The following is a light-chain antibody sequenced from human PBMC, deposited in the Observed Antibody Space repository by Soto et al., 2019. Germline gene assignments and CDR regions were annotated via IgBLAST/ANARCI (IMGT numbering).Light chain of an antibody. CDR3: AAWDDSLSGPL. V-gene: IGLV1-47*01. CDR1: SSNIGSNY. Sequence: QSVLAQPPSASGTPGQRVTISCSGSSSNIGSNYVYWYRQFPGTAPKVLIYRNDQRPSGVPDRFSGAKSGTSASLAISGLRSEDEADYYCAAWDDSLSGPLFGGGTKLTVL. CDR2: RND. J-gene: IGLJ3*02.